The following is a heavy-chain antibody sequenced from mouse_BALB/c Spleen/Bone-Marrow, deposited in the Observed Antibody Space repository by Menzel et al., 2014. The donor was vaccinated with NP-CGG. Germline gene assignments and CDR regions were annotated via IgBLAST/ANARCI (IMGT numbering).Heavy chain of an antibody. CDR1: GFTFSSYA. J-gene: IGHJ4*01. CDR3: ARGRTRGYTMDY. CDR2: ISSGSST. V-gene: IGHV5-6-5*01. Sequence: EVNVVESGGGLVKPGGSLKLSCAASGFTFSSYAMSWVRQTPEKRLEWVASISSGSSTYYPDSVKGRFTISRDNARNILYLQRSSLRYKDTAMYYCARGRTRGYTMDYWGQGTSVTVSS.